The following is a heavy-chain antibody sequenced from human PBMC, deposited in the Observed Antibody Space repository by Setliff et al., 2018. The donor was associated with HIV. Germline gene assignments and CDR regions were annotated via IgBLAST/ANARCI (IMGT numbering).Heavy chain of an antibody. J-gene: IGHJ3*02. CDR3: ARRTAMDAFDI. Sequence: GGSLRLSCAASGFTFSDYYMNWIRQAPGKGLERVSYISSSSTYNYADSVKGRFTISRDNAKKSLYLQMNILRAEDTAVYYCARRTAMDAFDIWGQGTMVTVSS. D-gene: IGHD5-18*01. CDR1: GFTFSDYY. CDR2: ISSSSTY. V-gene: IGHV3-11*06.